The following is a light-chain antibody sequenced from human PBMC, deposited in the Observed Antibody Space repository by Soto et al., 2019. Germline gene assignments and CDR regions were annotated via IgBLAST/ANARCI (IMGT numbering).Light chain of an antibody. Sequence: QSVLTQPPSASGSLGQSVTIPCTGTSSDVGGYNYVSWYQQHPGKAPKLMIYEVSNRPSGVSNRFSGSKSGNTASLTISGLQAEDEADYYCSSYTSSSTLEVFGTGTKVTV. J-gene: IGLJ1*01. CDR2: EVS. CDR1: SSDVGGYNY. CDR3: SSYTSSSTLEV. V-gene: IGLV2-14*01.